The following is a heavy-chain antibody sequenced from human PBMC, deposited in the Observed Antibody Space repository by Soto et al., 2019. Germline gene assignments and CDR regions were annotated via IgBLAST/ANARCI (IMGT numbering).Heavy chain of an antibody. Sequence: QVQLVQSGAEVKKPGSSVKVSCKASGGTFSSYAISWVRQAPGQGLEWMGGIIPIFGTANYAQKFQGRVTITADESTSIAYMELSSLRSEDTAVYYCARDLASAVAGNGVEDYWGQGTLVTVSS. CDR2: IIPIFGTA. D-gene: IGHD6-19*01. CDR3: ARDLASAVAGNGVEDY. CDR1: GGTFSSYA. V-gene: IGHV1-69*01. J-gene: IGHJ4*02.